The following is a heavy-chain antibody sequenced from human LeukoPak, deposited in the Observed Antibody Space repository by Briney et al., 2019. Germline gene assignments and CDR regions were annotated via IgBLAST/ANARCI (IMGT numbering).Heavy chain of an antibody. CDR2: IYGSGST. CDR1: GGSISSYY. D-gene: IGHD2-21*01. V-gene: IGHV4-4*07. CDR3: ARGAPGDSPYNWFDP. Sequence: PSETLSLTCTVSGGSISSYYWSWIRQPAGKGLEWIGRIYGSGSTNYNPSLKSRVTMSVDTSKNQFSLKLSSVTAADTAVYYCARGAPGDSPYNWFDPWGQGTLVTVSS. J-gene: IGHJ5*02.